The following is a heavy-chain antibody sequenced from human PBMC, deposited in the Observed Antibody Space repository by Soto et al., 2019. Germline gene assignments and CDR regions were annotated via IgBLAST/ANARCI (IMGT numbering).Heavy chain of an antibody. Sequence: EVQLLESGGGLVQPGGSLRLSCAASGFTFSSYAMSWVRQAPGKGLEWVSAISGSGGSTYYADSVKGRFTISRDNSKNSLYLQMNSLRAEDTAVYYCAKINGYSSGWFAYWGQGTLVTVSS. V-gene: IGHV3-23*01. CDR1: GFTFSSYA. CDR2: ISGSGGST. D-gene: IGHD6-19*01. J-gene: IGHJ5*01. CDR3: AKINGYSSGWFAY.